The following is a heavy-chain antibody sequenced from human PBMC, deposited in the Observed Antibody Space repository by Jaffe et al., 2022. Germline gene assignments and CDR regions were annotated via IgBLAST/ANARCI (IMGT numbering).Heavy chain of an antibody. CDR3: ALSYGDYWFDAFDI. CDR1: GGSISSSSYY. J-gene: IGHJ3*02. CDR2: IYYSGST. D-gene: IGHD4-17*01. V-gene: IGHV4-39*01. Sequence: QLQLQESGPGLVKPSETLSLTCTVSGGSISSSSYYWGWIRQPPGKGLEWIGSIYYSGSTYYNPSLKSRVTISVDTSKNQFSLKLSSVTAADTAVYYCALSYGDYWFDAFDIWGQGTMVTVSS.